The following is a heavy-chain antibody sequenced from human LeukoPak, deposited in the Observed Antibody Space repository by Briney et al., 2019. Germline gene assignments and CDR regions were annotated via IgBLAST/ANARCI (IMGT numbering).Heavy chain of an antibody. CDR2: ISSSGSTI. J-gene: IGHJ4*02. CDR3: ARVGVLLWFGEPPGNPYYFDY. D-gene: IGHD3-10*01. CDR1: GFSFTSYE. Sequence: PGGSLRLSCAASGFSFTSYEMNWVRQAPGKGLEWVSYISSSGSTIYYADSVKGRFTISRDNAKNSLYLQMNSLRAEDTAVYYCARVGVLLWFGEPPGNPYYFDYWGQGTLVTVSS. V-gene: IGHV3-48*03.